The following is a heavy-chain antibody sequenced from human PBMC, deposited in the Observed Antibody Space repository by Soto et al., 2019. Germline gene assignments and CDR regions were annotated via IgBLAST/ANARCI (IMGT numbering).Heavy chain of an antibody. CDR1: GFTFNDHA. D-gene: IGHD3-16*01. CDR2: ISWNSGSV. V-gene: IGHV3-9*01. CDR3: AKDSGGGVGLFDY. Sequence: EVQLVESGGGLVQPGRSLRLSCGASGFTFNDHAMHWVRQAPGKGLEWVSGISWNSGSVGYADSVKGRFTISRDNAKNSVYLQMSSLIAEDTALYYCAKDSGGGVGLFDYWGQGTLVTVSS. J-gene: IGHJ4*02.